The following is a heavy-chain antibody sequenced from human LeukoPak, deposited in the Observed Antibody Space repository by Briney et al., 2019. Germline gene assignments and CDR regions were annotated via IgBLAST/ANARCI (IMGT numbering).Heavy chain of an antibody. CDR3: ARVDYDSSGYFDY. D-gene: IGHD3-22*01. CDR2: VYYSGST. V-gene: IGHV4-59*07. Sequence: SDTLSLTCTVSGGSISTFYWIGLRQPPGEQLEWIGYVYYSGSTNYNPSFKTRVTISVDTSTNQSSLKLSSVTPADTAVYYCARVDYDSSGYFDYWGQGTLVTVSS. CDR1: GGSISTFY. J-gene: IGHJ4*02.